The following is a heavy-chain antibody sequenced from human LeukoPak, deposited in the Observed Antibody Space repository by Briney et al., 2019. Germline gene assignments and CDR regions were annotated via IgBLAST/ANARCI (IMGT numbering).Heavy chain of an antibody. CDR2: IFYSGST. Sequence: SETLSLTCTVSGGSISTSNYYWGWIRQPPGKGLEWIGNIFYSGSTYYSPSLKSRVTISLDTSRNQFSLKLNSVTAADTAVYYCAKVVLGSMEWLLHIGYWGQGTLVTVSS. CDR1: GGSISTSNYY. CDR3: AKVVLGSMEWLLHIGY. D-gene: IGHD3-3*01. J-gene: IGHJ4*02. V-gene: IGHV4-39*07.